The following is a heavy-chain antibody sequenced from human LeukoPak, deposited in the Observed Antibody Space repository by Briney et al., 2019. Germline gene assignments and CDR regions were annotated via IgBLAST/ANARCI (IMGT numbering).Heavy chain of an antibody. Sequence: GSLRLSCAASGFTFSSYAMHWVRQAPGKGLEWVAVISYDGSNKYYADSVKGRFTISRDNSKNTLYLQMNSLRAEDTAVYYCARGSDYSNYFDYWGQGTLVTVSS. CDR2: ISYDGSNK. V-gene: IGHV3-30-3*01. CDR3: ARGSDYSNYFDY. CDR1: GFTFSSYA. D-gene: IGHD4-11*01. J-gene: IGHJ4*02.